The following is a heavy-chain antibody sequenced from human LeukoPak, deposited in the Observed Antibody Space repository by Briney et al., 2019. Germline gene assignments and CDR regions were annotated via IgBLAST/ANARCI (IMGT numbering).Heavy chain of an antibody. V-gene: IGHV1-8*01. CDR2: MNPNSGNT. Sequence: AASVKVSCKASGYTFTSYDINWVRQATGQGLEWMGWMNPNSGNTGYAQKFQGGVTMTRNTSISTAYMELSSLRSEDTAVYYCARGAYYYGMDVWGQGTTVTVSS. J-gene: IGHJ6*02. CDR1: GYTFTSYD. CDR3: ARGAYYYGMDV.